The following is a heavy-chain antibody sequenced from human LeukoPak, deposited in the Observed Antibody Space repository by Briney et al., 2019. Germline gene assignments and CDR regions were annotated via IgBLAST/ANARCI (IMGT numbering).Heavy chain of an antibody. V-gene: IGHV1-8*01. J-gene: IGHJ6*03. CDR1: GYTFTSYD. D-gene: IGHD3-9*01. CDR3: ARGQGQETFDWLPRWVYYYYMDV. CDR2: MNPNSGNT. Sequence: ASVKVSCKASGYTFTSYDINWVRQATGQGLEWMGWMNPNSGNTGYAQKFQGRVTMTRNTSISTAYMELSSLRSEDTAVYYCARGQGQETFDWLPRWVYYYYMDVWGKGTTVTVSS.